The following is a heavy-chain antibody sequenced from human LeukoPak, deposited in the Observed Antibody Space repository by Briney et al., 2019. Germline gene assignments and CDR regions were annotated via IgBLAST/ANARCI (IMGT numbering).Heavy chain of an antibody. CDR3: ARGRVAVAVYGGTRSYYYYSGMDV. V-gene: IGHV4-34*01. D-gene: IGHD6-19*01. CDR2: IYHRGST. Sequence: SETLSLTCAVSGGSFRVYYWSWIREPPGEGVGWNGEIYHRGSTNDNPSLKSRVTLSVDASKNQFSLRLSSVTAADTAVYYCARGRVAVAVYGGTRSYYYYSGMDVWGQGTTVTVSS. CDR1: GGSFRVYY. J-gene: IGHJ6*02.